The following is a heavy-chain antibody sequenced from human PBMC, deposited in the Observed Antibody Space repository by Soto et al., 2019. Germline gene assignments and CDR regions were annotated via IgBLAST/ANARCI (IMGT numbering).Heavy chain of an antibody. D-gene: IGHD6-19*01. CDR3: TTASSGWYHVYYFDY. CDR2: IKSKTDGGTT. V-gene: IGHV3-15*01. Sequence: PSETLSLSCAASGFTFSNAWMSWVRQAPGKGLEWVGRIKSKTDGGTTDYAAPVKGRFTISRDDSKNTLYLQMNSLKTEDTAVYYCTTASSGWYHVYYFDYWGQGTLVTVPQ. J-gene: IGHJ4*02. CDR1: GFTFSNAW.